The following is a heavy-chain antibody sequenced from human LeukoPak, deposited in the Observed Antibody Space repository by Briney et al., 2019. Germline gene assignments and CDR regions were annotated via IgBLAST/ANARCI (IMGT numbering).Heavy chain of an antibody. CDR3: TRAIVAVAAYFDT. J-gene: IGHJ4*02. CDR2: SRSKAYGGTN. CDR1: GFILGDYA. Sequence: PGGSVRLSCTASGFILGDYAMSWVRQAPGKGLEGDGCSRSKAYGGTNEYAASVKGRFTNSRDDSKSITSLQMNSLKTEDTAVYYCTRAIVAVAAYFDTWGQGNLVTVSS. D-gene: IGHD6-19*01. V-gene: IGHV3-49*04.